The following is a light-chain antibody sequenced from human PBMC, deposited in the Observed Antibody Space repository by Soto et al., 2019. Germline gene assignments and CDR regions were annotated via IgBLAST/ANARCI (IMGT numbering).Light chain of an antibody. J-gene: IGKJ2*01. Sequence: EIVMTQSPATLSVSPGERATLSCRASQSVSSNLAWYQQKPGQAPRLLIYGASTRATGIPARFSGSGSGTEFPLTISSLQSEDFAVYYCQQYKNWPPYTFGQGTKLAIK. CDR3: QQYKNWPPYT. CDR2: GAS. V-gene: IGKV3-15*01. CDR1: QSVSSN.